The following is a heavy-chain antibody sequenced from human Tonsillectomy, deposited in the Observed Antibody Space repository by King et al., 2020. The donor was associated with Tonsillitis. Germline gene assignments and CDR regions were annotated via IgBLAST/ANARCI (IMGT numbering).Heavy chain of an antibody. J-gene: IGHJ4*02. Sequence: VQLVESGAEVKKPGSSVKVSCKTSGGTFSSSTFSWVRQAPGQGLEWMGRIIPVFGTAATYAQKFQGRVTITADESTSTAYMELSGLRFEDTAVYYCARDSNWAPAGFYWGQGTLVTVSS. D-gene: IGHD2-2*01. V-gene: IGHV1-69*01. CDR1: GGTFSSST. CDR2: IIPVFGTAA. CDR3: ARDSNWAPAGFY.